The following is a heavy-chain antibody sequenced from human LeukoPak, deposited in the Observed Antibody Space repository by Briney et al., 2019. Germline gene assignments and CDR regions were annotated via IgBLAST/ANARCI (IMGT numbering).Heavy chain of an antibody. V-gene: IGHV3-48*01. Sequence: GGSLRLSCAASGFTFSSYSMNWVRQAPGKGLEWVSYISSSSSTIYYADSVKGRFTISRDNAKNSLYLQMNSLRAEDTAVYYCARGDGTHYWGQGTLVTVSS. D-gene: IGHD3-16*01. CDR2: ISSSSSTI. J-gene: IGHJ4*02. CDR1: GFTFSSYS. CDR3: ARGDGTHY.